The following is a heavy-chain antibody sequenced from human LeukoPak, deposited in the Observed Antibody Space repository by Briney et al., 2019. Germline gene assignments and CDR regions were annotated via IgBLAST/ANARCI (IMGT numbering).Heavy chain of an antibody. CDR2: INHSGST. D-gene: IGHD6-13*01. Sequence: PSETLSLTRAVYGGSFSGYYWSWIRQPPGKGLEWIGEINHSGSTNYNPSLKSRVTISVDTSKNQFSLKLGSVTAADTAVYYCAGDSGAIRAEAGTGWFDPWGQGTLVTVSS. J-gene: IGHJ5*02. CDR1: GGSFSGYY. CDR3: AGDSGAIRAEAGTGWFDP. V-gene: IGHV4-34*01.